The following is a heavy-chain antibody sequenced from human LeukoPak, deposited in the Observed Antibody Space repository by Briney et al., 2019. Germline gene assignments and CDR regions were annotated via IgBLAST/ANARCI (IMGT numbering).Heavy chain of an antibody. J-gene: IGHJ4*02. CDR2: FYPGDSNT. D-gene: IGHD3-10*01. CDR1: GYSFTNYW. CDR3: VLAGSGSYYFDY. Sequence: GEPLKISCKGSGYSFTNYWLGWVRQMPGKGLEWMGIFYPGDSNTRYNPSFQGQVTFSADKSVNTAYLQWSSLRASDTAMYYCVLAGSGSYYFDYWGQGILVTVSS. V-gene: IGHV5-51*01.